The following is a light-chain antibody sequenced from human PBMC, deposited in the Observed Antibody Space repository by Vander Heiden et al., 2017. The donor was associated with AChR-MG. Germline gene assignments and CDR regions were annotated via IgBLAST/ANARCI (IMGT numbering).Light chain of an antibody. V-gene: IGKV3-11*01. J-gene: IGKJ1*01. Sequence: EIVLTQSPATLSLSPGERATLSCRASQSIYTDVAWYQQKPGRAPRLLISDAFHRVTGIPARFSGSGSGTDFTLTISSLEPEDFALYHCQQRHSWPRTFGQGTKVEIK. CDR2: DAF. CDR1: QSIYTD. CDR3: QQRHSWPRT.